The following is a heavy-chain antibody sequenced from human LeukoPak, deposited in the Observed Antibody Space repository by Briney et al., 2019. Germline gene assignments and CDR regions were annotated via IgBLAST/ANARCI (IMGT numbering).Heavy chain of an antibody. CDR3: ARDPVPATARHFDY. J-gene: IGHJ4*02. D-gene: IGHD1-1*01. CDR1: GFTFSSYI. V-gene: IGHV3-64*04. CDR2: ISSNGGST. Sequence: GGSLRLSCSASGFTFSSYIMHWVRQAPGKRLEYVSAISSNGGSTFYADSVEGRFTISRDNSKNTLYLQMNSLRGEDTGVYYCARDPVPATARHFDYWGQGTLVTVSS.